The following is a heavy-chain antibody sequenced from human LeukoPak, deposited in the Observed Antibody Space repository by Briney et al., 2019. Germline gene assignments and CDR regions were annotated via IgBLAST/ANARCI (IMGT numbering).Heavy chain of an antibody. V-gene: IGHV4-59*01. CDR1: GGSLSDYY. D-gene: IGHD2-2*01. J-gene: IGHJ4*02. CDR2: IYYSGST. Sequence: SETLSLTCIVSGGSLSDYYWSWVRQPPGKGLEWIGDIYYSGSTNYNPSLKSRVTLSVDTSKNQFSLKLSSVTAADTAVYYCSRGYQPPLYRARGSYLDYWGQGTLVTVSS. CDR3: SRGYQPPLYRARGSYLDY.